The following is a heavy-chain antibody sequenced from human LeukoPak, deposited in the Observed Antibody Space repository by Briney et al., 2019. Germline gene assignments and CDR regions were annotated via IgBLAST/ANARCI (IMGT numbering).Heavy chain of an antibody. D-gene: IGHD3-16*01. CDR3: ARGGGGRYFDY. CDR1: GGSISSSSYY. J-gene: IGHJ4*02. V-gene: IGHV4-39*07. CDR2: INHSGST. Sequence: PSETLSLTCTVSGGSISSSSYYWSWIRQPPGKGLEWIGEINHSGSTNYNPSLKSRVTISVDTSKNQFSLKLSSVTAADTAVYYCARGGGGRYFDYWGQGTLVTVSS.